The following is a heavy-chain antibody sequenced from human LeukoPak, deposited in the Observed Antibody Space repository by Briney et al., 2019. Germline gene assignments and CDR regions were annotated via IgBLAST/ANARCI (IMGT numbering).Heavy chain of an antibody. Sequence: NSSQTLSLTCTVSGGSISSGTYYWSWIRQPAGKGLEWIGRISTSGSTNYHPSLKSRVTISVDTSKNQFSLKLSSVTAADTAVYYCARTAYYYPVHVWGQGTTVTVSS. CDR3: ARTAYYYPVHV. CDR2: ISTSGST. J-gene: IGHJ6*02. V-gene: IGHV4-61*02. CDR1: GGSISSGTYY.